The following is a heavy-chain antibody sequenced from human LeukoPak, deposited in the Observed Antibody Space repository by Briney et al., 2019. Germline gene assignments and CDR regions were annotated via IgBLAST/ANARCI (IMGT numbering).Heavy chain of an antibody. D-gene: IGHD3/OR15-3a*01. CDR3: ARAFGPPIEGRYYMDV. CDR1: GGTFSSYA. J-gene: IGHJ6*03. Sequence: SVKVSCKASGGTFSSYAISWVRQAPGQGLEWMGGIIPIFCTANYAQKFQGRVTITADKSTSTAYMELSSLRSEDTAVYYCARAFGPPIEGRYYMDVWGKGTTVTVSS. V-gene: IGHV1-69*06. CDR2: IIPIFCTA.